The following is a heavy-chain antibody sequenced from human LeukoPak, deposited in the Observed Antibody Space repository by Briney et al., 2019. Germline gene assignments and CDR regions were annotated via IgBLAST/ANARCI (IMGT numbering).Heavy chain of an antibody. V-gene: IGHV1-69*05. J-gene: IGHJ6*03. D-gene: IGHD1-20*01. Sequence: ASVKVSCKASGGTFSSYAISWVRQAPGQGLEWMGGIIPIFGTANYAQKFQGRVTFTTDESTSTAYMELSSLRSEDTAVYYCARAGNITGQSYYYYYYMDVWGKGTTVTVSS. CDR2: IIPIFGTA. CDR1: GGTFSSYA. CDR3: ARAGNITGQSYYYYYYMDV.